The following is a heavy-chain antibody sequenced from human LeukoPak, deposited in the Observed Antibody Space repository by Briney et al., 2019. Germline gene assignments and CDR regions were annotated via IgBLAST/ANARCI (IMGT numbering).Heavy chain of an antibody. V-gene: IGHV3-48*01. CDR2: ISSTGGTI. Sequence: PGGSLRLSCAASGFTFSTNSMNWVRQAPGKGLEWVSYISSTGGTIYYADSMKGRFTISRDNSKNTLYLQMNSLRAEDTAVYYCAKARAKDGGRIVVVPARGDYFDYWAREPWSPSPQ. CDR1: GFTFSTNS. CDR3: AKARAKDGGRIVVVPARGDYFDY. D-gene: IGHD2-2*01. J-gene: IGHJ4*02.